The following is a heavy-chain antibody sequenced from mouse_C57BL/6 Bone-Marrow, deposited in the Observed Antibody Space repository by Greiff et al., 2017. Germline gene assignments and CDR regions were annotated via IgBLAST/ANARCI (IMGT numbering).Heavy chain of an antibody. D-gene: IGHD1-1*01. CDR1: GYTFTSYD. J-gene: IGHJ1*03. CDR2: IYPSDGST. V-gene: IGHV1-85*01. CDR3: AKYYSSSYRYFDV. Sequence: VKLMESGPELVKPGASVKLSCKASGYTFTSYDINWVKQRPGQGLEWIGWIYPSDGSTNYNEKFKGMATLTVDTYSSTAYMELNSLTSEDSAVYFCAKYYSSSYRYFDVCDTGNTVTVTS.